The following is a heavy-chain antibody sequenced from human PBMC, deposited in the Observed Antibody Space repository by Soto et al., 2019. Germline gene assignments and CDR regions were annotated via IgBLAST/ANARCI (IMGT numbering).Heavy chain of an antibody. D-gene: IGHD6-6*01. CDR2: IYPGDSDT. CDR1: GYSFTSYW. Sequence: PGESLKISCKGSGYSFTSYWIGWVRQMPGKGLEWMGIIYPGDSDTRYSPSFQGQVTISADKSISTAYLQWSSLKASDTAMYYCARLIAARHECSYYGMDVWGQGTTVTVYS. V-gene: IGHV5-51*01. J-gene: IGHJ6*02. CDR3: ARLIAARHECSYYGMDV.